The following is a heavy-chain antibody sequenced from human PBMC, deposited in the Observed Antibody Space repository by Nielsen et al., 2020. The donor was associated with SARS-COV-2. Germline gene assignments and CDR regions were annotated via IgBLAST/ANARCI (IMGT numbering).Heavy chain of an antibody. Sequence: WLRQPPGKGLEWIGSIYYSGSTYYNPSLKSRVTISVDTSKNQFSLKLSSVTAADTAVYYCARRRYYGSGSYLPLYRDYHYYGMDVWGQGTTVTVSS. CDR3: ARRRYYGSGSYLPLYRDYHYYGMDV. V-gene: IGHV4-39*01. CDR2: IYYSGST. J-gene: IGHJ6*02. D-gene: IGHD3-10*01.